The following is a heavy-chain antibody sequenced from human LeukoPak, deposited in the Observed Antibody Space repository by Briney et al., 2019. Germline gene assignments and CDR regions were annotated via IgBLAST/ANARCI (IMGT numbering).Heavy chain of an antibody. CDR2: IYYSGST. CDR3: ARVASWGDTAMALDY. CDR1: GGSISSCY. D-gene: IGHD5-18*01. J-gene: IGHJ4*02. V-gene: IGHV4-59*01. Sequence: PSETLSLTCTVSGGSISSCYWSWIRQPPGKGLEWIGYIYYSGSTNYNPSLKSRVTISVDTSKNQFSLKLSSVTAADTVVYYCARVASWGDTAMALDYWGQGTLVTVSS.